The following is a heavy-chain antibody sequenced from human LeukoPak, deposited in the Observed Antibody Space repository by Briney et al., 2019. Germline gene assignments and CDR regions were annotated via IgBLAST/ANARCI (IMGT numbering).Heavy chain of an antibody. V-gene: IGHV4-4*02. Sequence: TSETLSLTCGVSGGSITNTNYWTWVRQPPGKGLEWIGEVNLQGSTNYNPSLMGRVAISVDTSENHISLQLTSVTAADTAVYYCARDRPYYDSSGYYGWFDPWGQGTLVTVSS. D-gene: IGHD3-22*01. CDR1: GGSITNTNY. J-gene: IGHJ5*02. CDR3: ARDRPYYDSSGYYGWFDP. CDR2: VNLQGST.